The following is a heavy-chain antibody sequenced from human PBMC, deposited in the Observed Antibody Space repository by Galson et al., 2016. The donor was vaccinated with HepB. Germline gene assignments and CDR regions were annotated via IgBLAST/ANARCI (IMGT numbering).Heavy chain of an antibody. CDR1: GFTFSAYW. J-gene: IGHJ4*02. CDR3: ARESAAAWGCYDR. CDR2: IYAGGSR. D-gene: IGHD2-2*01. Sequence: SLRLSCAASGFTFSAYWMYWVRQAPGKGLEWVSLIYAGGSRYYADSVKGRFTISRDSSVNTLYLQLTSLRDEDTAVYYCARESAAAWGCYDRWGQGTLVTVSS. V-gene: IGHV3-66*01.